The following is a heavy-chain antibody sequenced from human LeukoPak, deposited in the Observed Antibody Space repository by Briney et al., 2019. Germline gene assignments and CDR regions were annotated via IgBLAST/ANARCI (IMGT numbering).Heavy chain of an antibody. V-gene: IGHV3-53*01. D-gene: IGHD6-6*01. J-gene: IGHJ6*02. CDR1: GFTVSSNY. Sequence: GGSLRLSCAASGFTVSSNYMSWVRQAPVKGLEWVSVIYSGGSTYYADSVKGRFTISRDNSKNTLYLQMNSLRAEDTAVYYCARVISSSNYYYGMDVWGQGTTVTVSS. CDR2: IYSGGST. CDR3: ARVISSSNYYYGMDV.